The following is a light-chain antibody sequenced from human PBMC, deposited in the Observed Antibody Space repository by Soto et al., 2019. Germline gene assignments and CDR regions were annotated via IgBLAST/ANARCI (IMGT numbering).Light chain of an antibody. Sequence: DIQLTQSPSAVSASVGDTVTITCRATHDVSSWVAWYQQKAGAAPKLLIYGASTLQIGVPSRFSGSGSGTDFTLTITTLEPDDFATYYCQQAGSFPSFGQGTRLEIK. V-gene: IGKV1-12*02. CDR1: HDVSSW. J-gene: IGKJ5*01. CDR2: GAS. CDR3: QQAGSFPS.